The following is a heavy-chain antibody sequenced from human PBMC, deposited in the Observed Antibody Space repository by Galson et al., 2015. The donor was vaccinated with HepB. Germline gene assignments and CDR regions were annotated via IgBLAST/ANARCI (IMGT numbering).Heavy chain of an antibody. CDR3: ATEVGATAGNWFDP. CDR2: INHSGST. CDR1: GGSFSGYY. D-gene: IGHD1-26*01. J-gene: IGHJ5*02. V-gene: IGHV4-34*01. Sequence: ETLSLTCAVYGGSFSGYYWSWIRQPPGKGLEWIGEINHSGSTNYNPSLKSRVTISVDTSKNQFSLKLSSVTAADTAVYYCATEVGATAGNWFDPWGQGTLVTVSS.